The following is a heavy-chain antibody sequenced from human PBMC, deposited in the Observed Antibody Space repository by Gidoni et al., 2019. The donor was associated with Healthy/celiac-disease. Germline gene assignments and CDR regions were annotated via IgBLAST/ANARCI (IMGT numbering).Heavy chain of an antibody. CDR2: INHGGST. Sequence: QVQLQQWGAGLLKPSETLSLTCAVYGGSFSGSYWSWIRQPPGKGLEWIGEINHGGSTNYNPSLKSRVTISVDTSKNQFSLKLSSVTAADTAVYYCANYPRYCSGGSCYRRAFDIWGQGTMVTVSS. V-gene: IGHV4-34*01. D-gene: IGHD2-15*01. CDR1: GGSFSGSY. CDR3: ANYPRYCSGGSCYRRAFDI. J-gene: IGHJ3*02.